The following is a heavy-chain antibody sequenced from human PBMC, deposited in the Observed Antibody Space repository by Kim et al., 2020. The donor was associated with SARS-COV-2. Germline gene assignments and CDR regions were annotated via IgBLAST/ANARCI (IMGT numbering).Heavy chain of an antibody. CDR3: ASLYDFWSGSAFDI. CDR1: GFTFSSYG. D-gene: IGHD3-3*01. Sequence: GGSLRLSCAASGFTFSSYGMHWVRQAPGKGLEWVAVIWYDGSNKYYADSVKGRFTISRDNSKNTLYLQMNSLRAEDTAVYYCASLYDFWSGSAFDIWGQGTMVTVSS. V-gene: IGHV3-33*01. CDR2: IWYDGSNK. J-gene: IGHJ3*02.